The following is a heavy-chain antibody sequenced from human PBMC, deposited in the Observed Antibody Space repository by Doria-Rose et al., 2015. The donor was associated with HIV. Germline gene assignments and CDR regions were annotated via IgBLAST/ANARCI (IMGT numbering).Heavy chain of an antibody. D-gene: IGHD6-13*01. CDR2: IFSDDER. CDR1: GVSLSSPGMG. Sequence: QITLKESGPVLVKPTETLTLTCTVSGVSLSSPGMGVSWIRQPPEKALEWLANIFSDDERYYKTSLKSRLTISRGTSKSQVVLTMTDMDPVDTATYYCARIKSSRWYHKYYFDFWGQGTLVIVSA. CDR3: ARIKSSRWYHKYYFDF. V-gene: IGHV2-26*01. J-gene: IGHJ4*02.